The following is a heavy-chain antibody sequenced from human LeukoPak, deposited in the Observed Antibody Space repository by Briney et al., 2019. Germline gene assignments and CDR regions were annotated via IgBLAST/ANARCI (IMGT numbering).Heavy chain of an antibody. Sequence: PGESLKISCKGSGYSFTSYWIGWVRQMPGKGLGWMGIIYPGDSDTRYSPSFQGHVTISADMSISTAYLQWSSLKASDTAMYYCARGRRVDFDWLLYYYFDYWGQGTLVTVSS. J-gene: IGHJ4*02. CDR3: ARGRRVDFDWLLYYYFDY. CDR2: IYPGDSDT. D-gene: IGHD3-9*01. CDR1: GYSFTSYW. V-gene: IGHV5-51*01.